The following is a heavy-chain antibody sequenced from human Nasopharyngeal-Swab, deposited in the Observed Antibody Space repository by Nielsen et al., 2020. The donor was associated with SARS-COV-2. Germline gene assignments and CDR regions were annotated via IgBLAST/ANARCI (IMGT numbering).Heavy chain of an antibody. D-gene: IGHD3-22*01. CDR2: IIPIFGTA. CDR3: AREDYYDSSGYPPYYYYGMDV. V-gene: IGHV1-69*05. Sequence: WVRQAPGQGLEWMGGIIPIFGTANCAQKFQGRVTMTRDTSTSTVYMELSSLRSEDTAVYYCAREDYYDSSGYPPYYYYGMDVWGQGTTVTVSS. J-gene: IGHJ6*02.